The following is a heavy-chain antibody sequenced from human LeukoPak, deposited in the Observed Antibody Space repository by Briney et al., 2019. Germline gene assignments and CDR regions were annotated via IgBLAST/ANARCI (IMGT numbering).Heavy chain of an antibody. CDR1: GASINTYC. V-gene: IGHV4-4*07. CDR2: IYTSSGST. J-gene: IGHJ4*02. D-gene: IGHD6-19*01. Sequence: PSETLSLTCTVSGASINTYCWSWIRQPAGKGLEWLGRIYTSSGSTNYSPSLKSRVTISLDRSKNQFSLKLSSVTAADTAVYYCARPHVQWLVPYYFDYWGQGTLVTVSS. CDR3: ARPHVQWLVPYYFDY.